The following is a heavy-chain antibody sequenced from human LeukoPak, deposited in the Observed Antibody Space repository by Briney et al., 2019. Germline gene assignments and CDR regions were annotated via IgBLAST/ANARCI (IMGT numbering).Heavy chain of an antibody. CDR2: TYYSGST. D-gene: IGHD3-22*01. CDR3: ARVTMIVGVLFDY. V-gene: IGHV4-59*01. CDR1: GGSISSYY. J-gene: IGHJ4*02. Sequence: PSETLSLTCTVSGGSISSYYWSWIRQPPGKGLEWIGYTYYSGSTNYNPSLKSRVTISVDTSKNQFSLKLSSVTAADTAVYYCARVTMIVGVLFDYWGQGTLVTVSS.